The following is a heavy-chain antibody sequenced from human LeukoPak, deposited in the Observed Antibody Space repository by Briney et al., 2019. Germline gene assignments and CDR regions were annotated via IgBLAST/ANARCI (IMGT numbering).Heavy chain of an antibody. Sequence: ASVKVSCKASGYTFTSYDINWVRQATGQGLEWMGWMNPNSGNTGYAQKFQGRVTITRNTSISTAYMELSSLRSEDTAVYYCARDIVVVPAATDWFDPWGQGTLVTVSS. CDR2: MNPNSGNT. CDR1: GYTFTSYD. V-gene: IGHV1-8*03. CDR3: ARDIVVVPAATDWFDP. D-gene: IGHD2-2*01. J-gene: IGHJ5*02.